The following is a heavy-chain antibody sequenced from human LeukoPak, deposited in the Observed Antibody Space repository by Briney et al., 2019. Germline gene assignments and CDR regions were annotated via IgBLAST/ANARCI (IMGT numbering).Heavy chain of an antibody. CDR2: INSDGDRT. D-gene: IGHD6-19*01. Sequence: GGSLRLSCAASGFTFSSYAMHWVRQAPGKGLEYVSGINSDGDRTYYANSVKDRFTISRDNSKNTLYLQMGSLRAEGMAMYYCVKDRYSSGWTFFDHWGKGTLVTVSS. CDR1: GFTFSSYA. J-gene: IGHJ4*02. CDR3: VKDRYSSGWTFFDH. V-gene: IGHV3-64*01.